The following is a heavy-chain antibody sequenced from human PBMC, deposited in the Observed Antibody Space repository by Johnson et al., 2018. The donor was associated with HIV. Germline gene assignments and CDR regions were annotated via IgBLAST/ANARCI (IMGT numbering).Heavy chain of an antibody. J-gene: IGHJ3*02. V-gene: IGHV3-30*19. CDR2: IWYDGSNK. D-gene: IGHD6-19*01. Sequence: QMQLVESGGGLVQPGGSLRLSCAASGFSFSSYGMHWVRQAPGKGLEWVANIWYDGSNKDYADSVKGRFTISRDNSKNTLYLQMHSLRAEDTAVYYCARQRRAGPFDAFDIWGQGIMVTVSS. CDR1: GFSFSSYG. CDR3: ARQRRAGPFDAFDI.